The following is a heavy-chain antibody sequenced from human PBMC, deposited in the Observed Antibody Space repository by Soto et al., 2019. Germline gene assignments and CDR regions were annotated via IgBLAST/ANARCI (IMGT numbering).Heavy chain of an antibody. Sequence: QITLRESGPTLVRPTQTLTLTCTFSGFSLNTDEVSVSWIRQPPGKAPEWLALIYWDDDKRYKPSLKNRVTIPKDPSKNQVVLTMSNMSPVDTAIYYCAQGRAEWAYFDYWGQGTPVTVSS. J-gene: IGHJ4*02. CDR2: IYWDDDK. V-gene: IGHV2-5*02. CDR3: AQGRAEWAYFDY. D-gene: IGHD1-26*01. CDR1: GFSLNTDEVS.